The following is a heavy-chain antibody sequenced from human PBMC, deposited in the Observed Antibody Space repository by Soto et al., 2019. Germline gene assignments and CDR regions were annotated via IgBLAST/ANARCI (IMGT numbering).Heavy chain of an antibody. CDR2: INPDSGAT. Sequence: QVQLVQSGAEVKKPGASVKVSCKASGYTFTDYYMHWVRQAPGQGLEWMGWINPDSGATNYAQKFQGRVTMTRDTSISTAYMELSRLTSDDTAVYYCARRYYDVLAGYPSFDLWGRGTLVTVSS. J-gene: IGHJ2*01. D-gene: IGHD3-9*01. V-gene: IGHV1-2*02. CDR3: ARRYYDVLAGYPSFDL. CDR1: GYTFTDYY.